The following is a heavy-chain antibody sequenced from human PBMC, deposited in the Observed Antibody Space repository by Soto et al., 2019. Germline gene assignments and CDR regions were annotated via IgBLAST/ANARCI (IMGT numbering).Heavy chain of an antibody. CDR3: AKDKYYASGTSDWSFDL. V-gene: IGHV3-30*18. D-gene: IGHD3-10*01. CDR1: GFTLTNYA. CDR2: ISYDGSSR. J-gene: IGHJ2*01. Sequence: QVQLVESGGGVVQPGKSLRLSCAASGFTLTNYAMHWVRQARGKGLTWVAFISYDGSSRYYADSVKGRFTISRDNSMNTLVLQMNSLSAEDTAVYYCAKDKYYASGTSDWSFDLWGRGTLVNVST.